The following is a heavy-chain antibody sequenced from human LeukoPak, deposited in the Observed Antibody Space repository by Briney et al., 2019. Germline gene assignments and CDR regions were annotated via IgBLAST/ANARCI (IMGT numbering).Heavy chain of an antibody. D-gene: IGHD5-24*01. Sequence: PSETLSLTCTVSGGSISSYYWSWIRQPPRKGLEWIGYIYYSGGTNYNPSLKSRVTISVDTSKNQFSLKLRSVTAADTAVYYCARSLDGYKEDSWGQGTLVTVSS. V-gene: IGHV4-59*01. CDR2: IYYSGGT. J-gene: IGHJ4*02. CDR1: GGSISSYY. CDR3: ARSLDGYKEDS.